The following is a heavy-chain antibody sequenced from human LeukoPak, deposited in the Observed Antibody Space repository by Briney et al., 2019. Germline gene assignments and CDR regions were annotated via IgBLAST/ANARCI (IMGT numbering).Heavy chain of an antibody. CDR2: INPSGGST. Sequence: ASVKVSCKASGYMFTTYYMHWVRQAPGQGLEWMGIINPSGGSTTYAQNFQGRVAMTRDTSTNTVYMELSSLTSDDTAVYYCARGPRGYFGLWGRGTLVTVSP. CDR1: GYMFTTYY. V-gene: IGHV1-46*01. CDR3: ARGPRGYFGL. J-gene: IGHJ2*01.